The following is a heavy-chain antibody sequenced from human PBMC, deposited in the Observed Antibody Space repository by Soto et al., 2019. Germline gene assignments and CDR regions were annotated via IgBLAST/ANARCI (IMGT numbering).Heavy chain of an antibody. V-gene: IGHV3-13*01. J-gene: IGHJ3*02. CDR2: IGTAGDT. Sequence: GGSLRLSCAASGFTFSSYDMHWVRQATGKGLDWVSAIGTAGDTYYPGSVKGRFTISRENAKNSLYLQMNSLGAGDTAVYYCARASDLVCSGGSCYRVAFDIWGQGTMVT. CDR3: ARASDLVCSGGSCYRVAFDI. D-gene: IGHD2-15*01. CDR1: GFTFSSYD.